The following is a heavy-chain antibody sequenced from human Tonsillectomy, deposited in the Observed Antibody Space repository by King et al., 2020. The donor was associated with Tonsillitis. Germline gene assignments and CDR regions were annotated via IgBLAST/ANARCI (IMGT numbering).Heavy chain of an antibody. Sequence: VQLVESGAEVKKPGASVKVSCKASGYTFTAYYMHWVRQAPGQGLEWMGWINPISGDTDCAQKFQGGVTMTRDTSISTVYIELSRLTSDDTAVYYGARDSLEATGYFDLWGRGPRVIV. V-gene: IGHV1-2*02. CDR1: GYTFTAYY. J-gene: IGHJ2*01. CDR3: ARDSLEATGYFDL. D-gene: IGHD3-3*01. CDR2: INPISGDT.